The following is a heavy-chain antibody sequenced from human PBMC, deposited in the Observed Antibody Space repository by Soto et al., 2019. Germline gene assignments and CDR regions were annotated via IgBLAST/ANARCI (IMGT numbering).Heavy chain of an antibody. V-gene: IGHV3-33*01. J-gene: IGHJ6*03. CDR3: ARSIWFGELHYYMDV. D-gene: IGHD3-10*01. Sequence: GGSLRLSCAASGFTFSSYGMHWVRQAPGKGLEWVAVIWYDGSNKYYADSVKGRFTISRDNSKNTLYLQMNSLRAEDTAVYYCARSIWFGELHYYMDVWGKGTTVTVSS. CDR1: GFTFSSYG. CDR2: IWYDGSNK.